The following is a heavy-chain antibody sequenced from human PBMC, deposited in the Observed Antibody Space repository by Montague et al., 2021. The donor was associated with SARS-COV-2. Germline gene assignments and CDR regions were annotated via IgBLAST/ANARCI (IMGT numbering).Heavy chain of an antibody. V-gene: IGHV3-48*03. D-gene: IGHD3-16*02. J-gene: IGHJ3*02. CDR2: ISTSAYTT. CDR1: GFTVSNYD. Sequence: SLRLSCAASGFTVSNYDMNWVRQAPGKGPEWISDISTSAYTTSDAGAVKGRSTISRDNGKNPLYLLMNSLRVEDTAVYYCTMDYRSIVGDGMDIWGQGTKVTVSS. CDR3: TMDYRSIVGDGMDI.